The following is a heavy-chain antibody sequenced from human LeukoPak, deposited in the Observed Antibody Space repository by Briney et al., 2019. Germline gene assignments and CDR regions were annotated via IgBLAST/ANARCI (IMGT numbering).Heavy chain of an antibody. CDR2: IYYSGST. V-gene: IGHV4-39*07. D-gene: IGHD5-18*01. CDR3: ARFSIRGRLWSKFDY. Sequence: SETLSLTCTVSGGSISSSSYYWGWIRQPPGKGLEWIGSIYYSGSTNYNPSLKSRVTISVDTSKNQFSLKLSSVTAADTAVYYCARFSIRGRLWSKFDYWGQGTLVTVSS. J-gene: IGHJ4*02. CDR1: GGSISSSSYY.